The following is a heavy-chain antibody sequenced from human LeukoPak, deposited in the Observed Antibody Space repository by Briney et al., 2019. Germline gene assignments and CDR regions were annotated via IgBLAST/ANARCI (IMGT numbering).Heavy chain of an antibody. Sequence: SETLSLTCTVSGGSISSGSYYWSWIRQPAGKGLEWIGRIYTSGSTNYNPSLKSRVTMSVDTSKNQFSLKLSSVTAADTAVYYCARDLVPADGRAFDIWGQGTMVTVSS. J-gene: IGHJ3*02. CDR1: GGSISSGSYY. CDR3: ARDLVPADGRAFDI. CDR2: IYTSGST. V-gene: IGHV4-61*02. D-gene: IGHD4/OR15-4a*01.